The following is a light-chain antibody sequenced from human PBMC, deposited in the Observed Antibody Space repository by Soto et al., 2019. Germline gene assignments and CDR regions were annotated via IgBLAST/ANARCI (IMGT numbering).Light chain of an antibody. V-gene: IGLV1-40*01. CDR2: GNS. J-gene: IGLJ1*01. Sequence: QSVLTQPPSVSGAPGQRVTISCTGSSSNIGAGYDVLWYQQLPGTAPKLLIYGNSNRPSGVPDRFSGSKSGTSASLAITGLQADDEADYYCQSYDSSLSGYVFGTGTKVTVL. CDR1: SSNIGAGYD. CDR3: QSYDSSLSGYV.